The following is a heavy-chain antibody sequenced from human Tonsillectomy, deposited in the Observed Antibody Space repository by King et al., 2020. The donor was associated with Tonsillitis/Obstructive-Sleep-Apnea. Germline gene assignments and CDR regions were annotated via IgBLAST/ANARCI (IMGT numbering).Heavy chain of an antibody. D-gene: IGHD3-10*01. CDR3: ARDTYYGSGNYYNPLYCFDY. CDR2: IKHDGSEK. V-gene: IGHV3-7*04. J-gene: IGHJ4*02. Sequence: VQLVESGGGLVQPGGSLRLSCAASRFTFSRYWMSWVRQAPGKGLEWVANIKHDGSEKNYVDSVKGRFTISRDNAKNSLYLQMNSLRAEDTAVYYCARDTYYGSGNYYNPLYCFDYWGQGTLVTVSS. CDR1: RFTFSRYW.